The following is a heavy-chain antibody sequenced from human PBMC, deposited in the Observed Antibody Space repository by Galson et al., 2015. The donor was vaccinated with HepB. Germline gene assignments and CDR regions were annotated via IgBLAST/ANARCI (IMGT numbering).Heavy chain of an antibody. D-gene: IGHD3-22*01. J-gene: IGHJ4*02. CDR3: ASVTYYYDSSGYYYPELDY. CDR2: ISAYNGNT. V-gene: IGHV1-18*04. CDR1: GYTFTSYG. Sequence: SVKVSCKASGYTFTSYGISWVRQAPGQGLEWMGWISAYNGNTNYAQKLQGRVTMTTDTSTSTAYMELRSLRSDDTAVYYCASVTYYYDSSGYYYPELDYWGQGTLVTVSS.